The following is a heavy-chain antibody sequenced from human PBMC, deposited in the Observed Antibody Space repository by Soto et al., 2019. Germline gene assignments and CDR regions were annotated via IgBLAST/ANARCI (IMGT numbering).Heavy chain of an antibody. D-gene: IGHD1-26*01. CDR1: GFTSSDHY. CDR2: SRKKVNSYTT. Sequence: EVQLVEAGGGLDQPGGSLRLSCAASGFTSSDHYIDWVRQAPGKGLEWLGRSRKKVNSYTTAYAASVIGTFTISRDESKNLLYLQMNSLKTEDTAWYYCVRVGVSTYALDIWGQGTMVTVSS. J-gene: IGHJ3*02. CDR3: VRVGVSTYALDI. V-gene: IGHV3-72*01.